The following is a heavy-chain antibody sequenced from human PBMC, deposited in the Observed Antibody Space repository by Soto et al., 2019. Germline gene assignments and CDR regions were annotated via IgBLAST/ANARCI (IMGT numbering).Heavy chain of an antibody. CDR1: GGSFSAYY. J-gene: IGHJ4*02. Sequence: QVQLQQWGAGLLKPSETLSLTCVVYGGSFSAYYWSWIRQPPGKGLEWIGEINHSGSTNYNPSLKRRVTISVDTSKNKFSLKVSSVTAAVTAVYYCARGDLDYWGQGTPVTVSS. CDR2: INHSGST. CDR3: ARGDLDY. V-gene: IGHV4-34*01.